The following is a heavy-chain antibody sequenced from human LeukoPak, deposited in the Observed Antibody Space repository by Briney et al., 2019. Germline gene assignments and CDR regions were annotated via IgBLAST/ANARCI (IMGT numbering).Heavy chain of an antibody. J-gene: IGHJ1*01. CDR2: IYSGGST. CDR3: ARGGYSSGWRREYFQH. Sequence: GGSLRLSCAASGFTFSSNYMSWVRQAPGKGLEWVSVIYSGGSTYYADSVKGRFTISRDNSKNTLCLQMNSLRAEDTAVYYCARGGYSSGWRREYFQHWGQGTLVTVSS. V-gene: IGHV3-53*01. CDR1: GFTFSSNY. D-gene: IGHD6-19*01.